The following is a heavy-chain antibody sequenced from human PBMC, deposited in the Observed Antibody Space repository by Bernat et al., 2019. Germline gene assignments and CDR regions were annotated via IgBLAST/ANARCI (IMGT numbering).Heavy chain of an antibody. CDR2: INPSGGST. J-gene: IGHJ5*02. CDR3: ARGLFTMVRGAHPGWFDP. Sequence: QVQLVQSGAEVKKPGSSVKVSCKASGGTFSSYAISWVRQAPGQGLEWMGIINPSGGSTSYAQKFQGRVTMTRDTSTSTVYMELSSLRSEDTAVYYCARGLFTMVRGAHPGWFDPWGQGTLVTVSS. CDR1: GGTFSSYA. V-gene: IGHV1-46*03. D-gene: IGHD3-10*01.